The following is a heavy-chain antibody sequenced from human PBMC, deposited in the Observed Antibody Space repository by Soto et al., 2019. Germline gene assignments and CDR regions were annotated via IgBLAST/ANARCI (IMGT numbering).Heavy chain of an antibody. J-gene: IGHJ3*02. CDR3: ARYSVNYQDAFDI. CDR2: INGGSGKT. V-gene: IGHV1-3*01. CDR1: GFTFTLYS. Sequence: QVQLVQSGAEVKKPGASVKVSCRASGFTFTLYSMHWVRQAPGQSLEWMGWINGGSGKTKYSQKFQGRVTIARDTSESTAYMEVSSLRSEDTAVYYCARYSVNYQDAFDIWGQGTMVTVSS. D-gene: IGHD1-26*01.